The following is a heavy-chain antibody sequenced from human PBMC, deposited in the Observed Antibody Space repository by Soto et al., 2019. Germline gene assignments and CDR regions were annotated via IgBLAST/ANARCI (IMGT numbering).Heavy chain of an antibody. V-gene: IGHV1-69*01. D-gene: IGHD6-6*01. CDR2: IIPIFGTA. CDR1: GGTFSSYA. CDR3: ARNEYSTTFYYYGMDV. Sequence: QVQLVRSGAEVKKPGSSVKVSCKASGGTFSSYAITWVRQAPGQGLEWMGRIIPIFGTANYNQKFQGRVTITADESTSTAYMELSCLRSEDTAVYYCARNEYSTTFYYYGMDVWGQGTTVTVSS. J-gene: IGHJ6*02.